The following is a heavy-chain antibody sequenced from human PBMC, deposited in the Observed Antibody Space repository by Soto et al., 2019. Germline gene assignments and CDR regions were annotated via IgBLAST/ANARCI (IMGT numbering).Heavy chain of an antibody. CDR1: GGSISGYS. D-gene: IGHD3-10*01. CDR2: ISYTGST. J-gene: IGHJ5*02. CDR3: AGVVSVRGVAYNWFDP. V-gene: IGHV4-59*01. Sequence: KPSETLSLTCTVSGGSISGYSWSWIRQPPGKGLEYIGYISYTGSTNYNPSLKSRVTISVDTSKNQFSLKLTSVTAADTAVYYCAGVVSVRGVAYNWFDPWGQGTLVTVSS.